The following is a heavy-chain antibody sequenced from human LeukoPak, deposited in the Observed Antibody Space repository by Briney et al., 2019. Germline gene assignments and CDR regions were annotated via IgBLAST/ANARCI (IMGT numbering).Heavy chain of an antibody. D-gene: IGHD2-15*01. J-gene: IGHJ4*02. CDR2: IIPIFGTA. CDR3: GRKAGDCGANSCYSIDY. V-gene: IGHV1-69*05. Sequence: ASVKVSCKAFGGSFSSEAISWVRQAPGQGLEWMGGIIPIFGTANYAQKFQGRVTITTDESTSTAYMEVSSLRSEDTAVSYCGRKAGDCGANSCYSIDYWGQGTLVTVSS. CDR1: GGSFSSEA.